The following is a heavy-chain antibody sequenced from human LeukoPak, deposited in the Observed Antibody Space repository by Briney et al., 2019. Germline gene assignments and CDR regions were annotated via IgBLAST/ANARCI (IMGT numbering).Heavy chain of an antibody. CDR2: SNPNSGGT. V-gene: IGHV1-2*02. Sequence: ASVKVSCKASGYTFTTYFLHWVRHAPGQGLEWMGLSNPNSGGTNYAQKFQGSVTITRDTSISTDYMELSSLRSDDTAAYYCARTNCSSTRCYSDWFDPWGQGTLVTVSS. J-gene: IGHJ5*02. D-gene: IGHD2-2*01. CDR3: ARTNCSSTRCYSDWFDP. CDR1: GYTFTTYF.